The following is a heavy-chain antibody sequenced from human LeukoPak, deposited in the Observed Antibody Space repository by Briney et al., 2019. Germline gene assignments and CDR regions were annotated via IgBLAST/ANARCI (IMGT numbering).Heavy chain of an antibody. Sequence: GGSLRLSCAASGFTFSSYAMSWVRQAPGKGLEWVSAISGSGGSTYYADSVKGRFTISRDNSKNTLYLQMNSLRAEDTAVYYCAQLSGSYYRSLDYWGQGTLVTVSS. CDR3: AQLSGSYYRSLDY. V-gene: IGHV3-23*01. CDR1: GFTFSSYA. J-gene: IGHJ4*02. CDR2: ISGSGGST. D-gene: IGHD3-10*01.